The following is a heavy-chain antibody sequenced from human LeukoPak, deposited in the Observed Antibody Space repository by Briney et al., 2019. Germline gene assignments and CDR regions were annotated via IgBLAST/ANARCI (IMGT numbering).Heavy chain of an antibody. CDR1: GGSISSGDYY. V-gene: IGHV4-30-4*01. CDR3: ARGVVQLWSIDY. CDR2: IYYSGGT. Sequence: SETLSLTCTVSGGSISSGDYYWSWIRQPPGKGLEWIGYIYYSGGTYYNPSLKSRVTISVDTSKNQFSLKLSSVTAADTAVYYCARGVVQLWSIDYWGQGTLVTVSS. D-gene: IGHD5-18*01. J-gene: IGHJ4*02.